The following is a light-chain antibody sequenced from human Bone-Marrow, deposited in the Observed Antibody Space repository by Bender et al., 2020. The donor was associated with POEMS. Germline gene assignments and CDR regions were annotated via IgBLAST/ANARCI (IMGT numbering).Light chain of an antibody. Sequence: QSALTQPRSVSGSPGQSVTISCTGASSDAGVSWYQLHPGKAPKLLIYGDSNRPSGVPDRFSGSKSGTSASLAITGLQSEDEADYYCAAWDHNLSGFVIGGGTKLTVL. J-gene: IGLJ3*02. CDR1: SSDAG. CDR3: AAWDHNLSGFV. V-gene: IGLV2-11*01. CDR2: GDS.